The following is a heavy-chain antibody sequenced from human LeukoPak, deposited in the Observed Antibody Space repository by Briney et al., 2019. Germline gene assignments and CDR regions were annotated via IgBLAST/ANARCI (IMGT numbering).Heavy chain of an antibody. J-gene: IGHJ4*02. CDR1: GFTFSSYS. V-gene: IGHV3-48*02. D-gene: IGHD2-15*01. CDR3: ARVSGWPWDH. Sequence: GGSLRLSCAASGFTFSSYSMTWVRQAPGKGLEWVSYISLSSTTIYYADSVKGRFTISRDDAKNSLYLQMNSLRDEDTAVYYCARVSGWPWDHWGQGTLVTVSS. CDR2: ISLSSTTI.